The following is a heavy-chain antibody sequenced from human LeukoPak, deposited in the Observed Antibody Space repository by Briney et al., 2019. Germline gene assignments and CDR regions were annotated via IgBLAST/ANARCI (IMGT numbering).Heavy chain of an antibody. D-gene: IGHD1-26*01. J-gene: IGHJ3*02. Sequence: PGRSLRLSCAASGFTFSSYAMHWVRQAPGKGLEWVAVIWYDGSIKYYADSVKGRFTISRDNPKNTLYLQMNSLRAEDTAVYYCARVGSGSYFLDGFDIWGQGTMVTVSS. V-gene: IGHV3-33*08. CDR1: GFTFSSYA. CDR3: ARVGSGSYFLDGFDI. CDR2: IWYDGSIK.